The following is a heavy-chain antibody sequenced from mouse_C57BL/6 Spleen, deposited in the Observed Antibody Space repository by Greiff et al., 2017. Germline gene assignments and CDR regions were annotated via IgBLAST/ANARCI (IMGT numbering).Heavy chain of an antibody. V-gene: IGHV1-55*01. CDR1: GYTFTSYW. CDR2: IYPGSGST. CDR3: ARGPDVVTTDSCAMDY. D-gene: IGHD2-2*01. J-gene: IGHJ4*01. Sequence: QVQLQQPGAELVKPGASVKMSCKASGYTFTSYWITWVKQRPGQGLEWIGDIYPGSGSTNYNEKFKSKATLTVDTSSSTAYMQLSSLTSEDSAVYYCARGPDVVTTDSCAMDYWGQGTSVTVSS.